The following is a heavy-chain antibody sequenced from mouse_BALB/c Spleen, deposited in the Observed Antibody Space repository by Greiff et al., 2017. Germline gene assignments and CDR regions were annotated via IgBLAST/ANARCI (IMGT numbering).Heavy chain of an antibody. Sequence: EVKLQESGPSLVKPSQTLSLTCSVTGDSITSGYWNWIRKFPGNKLEYMGYISYSGSTYYNPSLKSRISITRDTSKNQYYLQLNSVTTEDTATYYCARYSYVNYEAMDYWGQGTSVTVSS. J-gene: IGHJ4*01. D-gene: IGHD2-1*01. CDR2: ISYSGST. CDR3: ARYSYVNYEAMDY. V-gene: IGHV3-8*02. CDR1: GDSITSGY.